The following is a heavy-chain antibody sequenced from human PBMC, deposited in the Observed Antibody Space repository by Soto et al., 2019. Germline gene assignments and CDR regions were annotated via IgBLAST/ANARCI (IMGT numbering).Heavy chain of an antibody. D-gene: IGHD3-3*01. V-gene: IGHV3-23*01. CDR1: GFTFSSYA. J-gene: IGHJ6*02. CDR2: ISGSGGST. Sequence: GGSLRLSCAASGFTFSSYAMSWARQAPGKGLEWVSAISGSGGSTYYADSVKGRFTISRDNSKNTLYLQMNSLRAEDTAVYYCAKGQAFWSGSFYGMDVWGQGTTVTVSS. CDR3: AKGQAFWSGSFYGMDV.